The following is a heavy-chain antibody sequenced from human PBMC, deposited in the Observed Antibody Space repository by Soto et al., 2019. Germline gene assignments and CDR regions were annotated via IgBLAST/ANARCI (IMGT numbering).Heavy chain of an antibody. CDR2: IYWDDDT. Sequence: QITWEESGPTLVKPTQTLTLTGTSFGFSLSTSGVGVGWIRQPPGKDLEWLALIYWDDDTRYSPSLRIRLTITKATSTNPVVLTMTNMDPVDTATYYCEHRLYDYVGGTNWFDPWAKGTLVTVSS. CDR3: EHRLYDYVGGTNWFDP. J-gene: IGHJ5*02. D-gene: IGHD3-16*01. CDR1: GFSLSTSGVG. V-gene: IGHV2-5*02.